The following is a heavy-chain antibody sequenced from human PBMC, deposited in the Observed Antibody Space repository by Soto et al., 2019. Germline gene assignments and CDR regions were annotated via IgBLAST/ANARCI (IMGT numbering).Heavy chain of an antibody. CDR2: INHSGST. Sequence: SETLSLTCAVYGGYFSGYYWSWIRQPPGKGLEWIGEINHSGSTNYNPSLKSRVTISVDTSKNQFSLKLSSVTAADTAVYYCARGRGGYYYDSSGYYDDAFDIWGQGTMVTVSS. CDR1: GGYFSGYY. CDR3: ARGRGGYYYDSSGYYDDAFDI. J-gene: IGHJ3*02. V-gene: IGHV4-34*01. D-gene: IGHD3-22*01.